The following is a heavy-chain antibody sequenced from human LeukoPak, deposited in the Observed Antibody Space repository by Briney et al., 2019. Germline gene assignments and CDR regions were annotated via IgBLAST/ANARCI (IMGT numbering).Heavy chain of an antibody. J-gene: IGHJ5*02. V-gene: IGHV4-30-4*07. CDR1: GGSISSGGYS. CDR3: ARGRQWYFINAENNWFDP. D-gene: IGHD6-19*01. CDR2: IYYTGNT. Sequence: SETLSLTCTVSGGSISSGGYSWSWIRQPPGKGMEFIAYIYYTGNTYFNPSLKSRVTISVDTSKNQFSLKLSSVTAADTAVYYCARGRQWYFINAENNWFDPWGQGTLVTVSS.